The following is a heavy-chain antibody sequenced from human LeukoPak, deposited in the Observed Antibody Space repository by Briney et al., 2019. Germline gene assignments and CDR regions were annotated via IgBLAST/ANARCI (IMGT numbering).Heavy chain of an antibody. CDR2: INPNSGGT. J-gene: IGHJ4*02. D-gene: IGHD6-13*01. CDR1: GYTFTGYY. V-gene: IGHV1-2*02. Sequence: ASVKVSCKASGYTFTGYYMHWVRQAPGQGLEWMGWINPNSGGTNYAQKFQGRVTMTRDTSISTAYMELSRLRSDDTAVYYCARVLQQLVRPSYFDYWGQGTLVAVSS. CDR3: ARVLQQLVRPSYFDY.